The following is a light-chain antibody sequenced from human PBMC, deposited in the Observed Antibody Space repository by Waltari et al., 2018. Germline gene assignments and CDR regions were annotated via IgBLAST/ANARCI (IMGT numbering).Light chain of an antibody. CDR1: QSVGRA. CDR2: DAS. V-gene: IGKV3-20*01. Sequence: EIVLTQSPGTLALSAGERATLSCRASQSVGRALAWYQQKPGQAPRLLIYDASSRTTGSPDRFRGSGSGTDFNLTISRVEPEDFVVYYCQMYVRLPVTFGQGTKVEVK. J-gene: IGKJ1*01. CDR3: QMYVRLPVT.